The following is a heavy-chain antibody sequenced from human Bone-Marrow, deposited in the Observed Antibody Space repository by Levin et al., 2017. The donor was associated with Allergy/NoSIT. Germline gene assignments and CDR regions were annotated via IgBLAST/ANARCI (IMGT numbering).Heavy chain of an antibody. Sequence: TSETLSLTCAVYGGSLSGYYWSWIRQPPGKGLEWIGEINHSGSTNYNPSLKSRVTISVDTSKNQFSLRLSSVTAADTAVYYCARDDLYCSSASCYFERFWFDPWGQGTLVTVSS. CDR1: GGSLSGYY. V-gene: IGHV4-34*01. J-gene: IGHJ5*02. D-gene: IGHD2-2*01. CDR3: ARDDLYCSSASCYFERFWFDP. CDR2: INHSGST.